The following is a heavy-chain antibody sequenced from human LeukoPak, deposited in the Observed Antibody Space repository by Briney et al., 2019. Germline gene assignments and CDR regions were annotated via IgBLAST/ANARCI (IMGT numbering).Heavy chain of an antibody. Sequence: PSQTLSLTCAVSGGSISSGGYSWSWIRQPPGKGLEWIGYIYHSGSTYYNPSLKSRVTISVDRSKNQFSLKLSSVTAADTAVYYCAREANYDFWSGLDYWGQGTLVTVSS. J-gene: IGHJ4*02. V-gene: IGHV4-30-2*01. CDR3: AREANYDFWSGLDY. CDR2: IYHSGST. CDR1: GGSISSGGYS. D-gene: IGHD3-3*01.